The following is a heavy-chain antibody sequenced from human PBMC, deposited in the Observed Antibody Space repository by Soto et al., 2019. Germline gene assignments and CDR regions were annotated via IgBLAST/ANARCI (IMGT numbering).Heavy chain of an antibody. CDR1: GGTFSSYA. CDR2: IIPIFGTA. V-gene: IGHV1-69*13. Sequence: SVKVSCKASGGTFSSYAISWVRQAPGQGLEWMGGIIPIFGTANYAQKFQGRVTITADESTSKAYTELSSLRSEDTAVYYCAREKGLAPGITDYWGQGPLVTVSS. CDR3: AREKGLAPGITDY. J-gene: IGHJ4*02. D-gene: IGHD3-10*01.